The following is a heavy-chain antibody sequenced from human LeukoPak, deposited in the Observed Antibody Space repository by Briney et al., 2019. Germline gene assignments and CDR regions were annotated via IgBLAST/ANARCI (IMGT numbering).Heavy chain of an antibody. Sequence: GASVKVSCKASGGTFSSYAISWVRQAPGQGLEWMGGIIPIFGTANYAQKFQGRVTITTDESTSTAYMELSSLRSEDTAVYYCARDRMIDDSRGYYYYYYMDVWGKGTTVTVSS. CDR2: IIPIFGTA. V-gene: IGHV1-69*05. D-gene: IGHD3-16*01. J-gene: IGHJ6*03. CDR1: GGTFSSYA. CDR3: ARDRMIDDSRGYYYYYYMDV.